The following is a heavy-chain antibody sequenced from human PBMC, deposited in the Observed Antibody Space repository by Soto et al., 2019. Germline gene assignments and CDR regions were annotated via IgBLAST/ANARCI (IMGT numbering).Heavy chain of an antibody. D-gene: IGHD6-6*01. CDR2: INPNSGGT. V-gene: IGHV1-2*02. CDR3: ARGTFSSSSSYYYYYGMDV. CDR1: GYTFTGYY. Sequence: ASVKVSCKASGYTFTGYYMHWVRQAPGQGLEWMGWINPNSGGTNYAQKFQGRVTMTRDTSISTAYMQLSRLRSDDTAVYYCARGTFSSSSSYYYYYGMDVWGQGTTVTVSS. J-gene: IGHJ6*02.